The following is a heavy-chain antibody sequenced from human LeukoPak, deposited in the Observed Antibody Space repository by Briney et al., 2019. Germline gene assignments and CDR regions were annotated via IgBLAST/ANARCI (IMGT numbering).Heavy chain of an antibody. Sequence: GGSLRLSSADPGFTLSGYWLHWVRQAPGKRLLWVSRINTDGGITNYADSLKGRFTISRDTATNTLHLQMNRLRADDSAVYYCTRGAVGTGVWFDPWGQGTLVTVSS. CDR3: TRGAVGTGVWFDP. CDR1: GFTLSGYW. J-gene: IGHJ5*02. V-gene: IGHV3-74*01. D-gene: IGHD1-26*01. CDR2: INTDGGIT.